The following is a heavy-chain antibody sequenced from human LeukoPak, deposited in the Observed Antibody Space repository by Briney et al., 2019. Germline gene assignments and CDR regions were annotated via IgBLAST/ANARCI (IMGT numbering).Heavy chain of an antibody. J-gene: IGHJ4*02. CDR2: ISYDGSNK. V-gene: IGHV3-30*04. CDR1: GFTFSSYA. CDR3: ARENPATY. Sequence: GGSLRLSCAASGFTFSSYAMHWVRQAPGKGLEWVAVISYDGSNKYYADSVKGRFTISRDNSKNTLYLQMNSLRAEDTAVYYCARENPATYWGQGTLVTVSS. D-gene: IGHD1-1*01.